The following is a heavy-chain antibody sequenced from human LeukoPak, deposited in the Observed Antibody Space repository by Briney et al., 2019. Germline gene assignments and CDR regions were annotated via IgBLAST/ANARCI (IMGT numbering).Heavy chain of an antibody. Sequence: GGSLRLSCTASGFTFGDYAMSWFRQAPGKGLEWVGFIRSKAYGGTTEYAASVKGRFTISRDDSKSIAYLQMNSLKTEDTAVYYCTRAGEYYYDSSGSAPVAFDIWGQGTMVTVSS. V-gene: IGHV3-49*03. CDR3: TRAGEYYYDSSGSAPVAFDI. J-gene: IGHJ3*02. CDR2: IRSKAYGGTT. D-gene: IGHD3-22*01. CDR1: GFTFGDYA.